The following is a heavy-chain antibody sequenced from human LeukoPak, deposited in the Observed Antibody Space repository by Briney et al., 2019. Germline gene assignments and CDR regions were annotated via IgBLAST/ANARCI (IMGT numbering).Heavy chain of an antibody. CDR3: AKWGDFDVLTGYYVPDF. CDR1: GFTFSNYA. V-gene: IGHV3-23*01. CDR2: ITGSGGNT. D-gene: IGHD3-9*01. Sequence: GASLRLSCAASGFTFSNYAMSWVRQAPGKGLEWVSAITGSGGNTYYADFVKGRFTISRDNSKNTLYLQMNSLRDEDTAVYYCAKWGDFDVLTGYYVPDFWGQGTLVTVSP. J-gene: IGHJ4*02.